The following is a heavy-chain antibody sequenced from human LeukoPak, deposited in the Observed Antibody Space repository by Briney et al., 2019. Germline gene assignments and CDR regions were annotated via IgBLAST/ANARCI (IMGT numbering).Heavy chain of an antibody. J-gene: IGHJ4*02. D-gene: IGHD6-19*01. CDR2: ISYDGSNK. CDR1: GFTFSSYG. CDR3: ASGSGWQDY. V-gene: IGHV3-30*03. Sequence: GVSLRLSCAASGFTFSSYGMHWVRQAPGKGLEWVAVISYDGSNKYYADSVKGRFTISRDNSKNTLYLQMNSLRAEDTAVYYCASGSGWQDYGGQGTLVSVSS.